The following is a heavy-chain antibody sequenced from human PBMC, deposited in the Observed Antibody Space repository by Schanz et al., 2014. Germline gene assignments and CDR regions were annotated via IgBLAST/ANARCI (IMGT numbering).Heavy chain of an antibody. CDR3: AKSLESCPGGRCSRGYFDY. D-gene: IGHD2-8*02. CDR2: ISDSGDTA. Sequence: EAHLVESGGGLVQPGGSLRLSCAASGFAFSSFAMTWVRQAPGKGLEWVSLISDSGDTAYYADSVKGRFTISRDNFKGALYLQMSSLRAEDTAVYYCAKSLESCPGGRCSRGYFDYWGQGTLVTVSS. J-gene: IGHJ4*02. CDR1: GFAFSSFA. V-gene: IGHV3-23*04.